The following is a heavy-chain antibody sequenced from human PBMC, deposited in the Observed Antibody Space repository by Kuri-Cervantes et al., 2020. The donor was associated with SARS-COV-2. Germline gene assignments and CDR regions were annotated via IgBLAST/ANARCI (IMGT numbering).Heavy chain of an antibody. CDR2: ISGSGGST. J-gene: IGHJ4*02. Sequence: ETLSLTCAASGFTVSSNYMSWVRQAPGKGLEWVSAISGSGGSTYYADSVKGRFTISRDNSKNTLYLQMNSLRAEDTAVYYCAKGGRSGSYYSDYWGQGTLVTVSS. CDR1: GFTVSSNY. D-gene: IGHD3-10*01. CDR3: AKGGRSGSYYSDY. V-gene: IGHV3-23*01.